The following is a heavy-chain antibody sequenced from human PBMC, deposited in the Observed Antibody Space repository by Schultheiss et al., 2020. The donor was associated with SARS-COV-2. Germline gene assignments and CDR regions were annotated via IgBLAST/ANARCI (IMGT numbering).Heavy chain of an antibody. V-gene: IGHV3-48*03. CDR2: ISSSGSTI. CDR1: GFTFSSYE. Sequence: GGSLRLSCAASGFTFSSYEMNWVRQAPGKGLEWVSYISSSGSTIYYADSVKGRFTISRDNAKNSLYLQMNSLRAEDTAVYYCARGKWELLPHAFDIWGQGTMVTVSS. D-gene: IGHD1-26*01. J-gene: IGHJ3*02. CDR3: ARGKWELLPHAFDI.